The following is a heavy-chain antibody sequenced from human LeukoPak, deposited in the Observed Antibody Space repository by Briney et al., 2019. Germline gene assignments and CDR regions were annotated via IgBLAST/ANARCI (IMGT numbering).Heavy chain of an antibody. V-gene: IGHV3-48*04. CDR1: GFTFSSYS. Sequence: GGSLRLSCAASGFTFSSYSMNWVRQAPGKGLEWVSYIRSSSSTIYYADSVKGRFTISRDNSKNSLSLQMNSLRAEDSALYYCEKDGKNFFDSGGQGTLVTVSS. CDR2: IRSSSSTI. D-gene: IGHD1-26*01. CDR3: EKDGKNFFDS. J-gene: IGHJ4*02.